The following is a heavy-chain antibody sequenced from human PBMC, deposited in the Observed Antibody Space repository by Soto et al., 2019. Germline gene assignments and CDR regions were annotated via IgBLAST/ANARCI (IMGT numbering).Heavy chain of an antibody. V-gene: IGHV3-43*01. J-gene: IGHJ6*02. CDR2: ISWDGGST. Sequence: EVQLVESGGVVVQPGGSLRLSCAASGFTFDDYTMHWVRQAPGKGLEWVSLISWDGGSTYYADSVKGRFTISRDNSKNSLYLQMNSLRTEDTALYYCAKGTAMEMYYGMDVWGQGTTVTVSS. CDR1: GFTFDDYT. CDR3: AKGTAMEMYYGMDV. D-gene: IGHD5-18*01.